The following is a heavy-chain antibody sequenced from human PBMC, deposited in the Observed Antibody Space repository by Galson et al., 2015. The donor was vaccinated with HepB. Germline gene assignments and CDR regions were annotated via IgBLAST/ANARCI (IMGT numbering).Heavy chain of an antibody. V-gene: IGHV1-24*01. D-gene: IGHD3-22*01. CDR3: ATGLPLGDYYDSGGYHFDF. CDR1: GYVLTEVS. CDR2: FDPEDGER. J-gene: IGHJ4*02. Sequence: SVKVSCKVSGYVLTEVSMHWVRQTPGKGLEWMGTFDPEDGERFYAQMFQARVTMTEDTSSDTAYMELSGLRSEDTAVYYCATGLPLGDYYDSGGYHFDFWGQGSMVIVSS.